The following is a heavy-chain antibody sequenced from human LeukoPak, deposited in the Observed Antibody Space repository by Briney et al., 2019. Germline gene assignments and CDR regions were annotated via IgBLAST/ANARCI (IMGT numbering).Heavy chain of an antibody. Sequence: SETLSLTCAVYGGSFSGYYWSWIRQPPGKGLEWIGEINHSGSTNYNPSLKSRVTISVDTSKNQFSLKLSSVTAAGTAVYYCARVYCTNGVCQYFDYWGQGTLVTVSS. J-gene: IGHJ4*02. CDR2: INHSGST. CDR1: GGSFSGYY. D-gene: IGHD2-8*01. V-gene: IGHV4-34*01. CDR3: ARVYCTNGVCQYFDY.